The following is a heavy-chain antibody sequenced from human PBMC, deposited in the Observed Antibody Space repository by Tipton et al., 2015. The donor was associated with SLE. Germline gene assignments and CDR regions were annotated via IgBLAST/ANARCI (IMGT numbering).Heavy chain of an antibody. CDR3: ARSYYYGSGTYYYYMDV. D-gene: IGHD3-10*01. J-gene: IGHJ6*03. CDR1: GGSIISYY. Sequence: TLSLTCTVSGGSIISYYWSWIRQSPGKGLEWIGYIYTSGSTNYNPSLKSRVTISVDTSKNQFSLKLSSVTAADTAVYYCARSYYYGSGTYYYYMDVWGKGTTVTVSS. CDR2: IYTSGST. V-gene: IGHV4-4*08.